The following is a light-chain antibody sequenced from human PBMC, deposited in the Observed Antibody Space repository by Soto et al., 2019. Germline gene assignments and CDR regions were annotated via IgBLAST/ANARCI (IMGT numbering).Light chain of an antibody. CDR2: ANA. Sequence: QSVLTQPPSVSGAPGQRVTISCTGSSSNIGAGYDVHWYQQVPGTAPKLLIYANANRPSGVPDRFSGSKSGTSASLAITGLQAEDEADYYCQSYDRSLTGSVFGGGTKLPS. J-gene: IGLJ2*01. CDR3: QSYDRSLTGSV. CDR1: SSNIGAGYD. V-gene: IGLV1-40*01.